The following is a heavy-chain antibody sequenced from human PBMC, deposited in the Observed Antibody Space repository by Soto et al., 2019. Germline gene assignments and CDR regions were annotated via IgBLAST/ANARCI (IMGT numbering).Heavy chain of an antibody. V-gene: IGHV3-23*01. J-gene: IGHJ4*02. D-gene: IGHD3-9*01. CDR2: ISGSGGST. CDR3: AKCSTPRYFVDY. Sequence: WGSLRLSCAASGFTFISYAISCVRQAPGKGLEWVSAISGSGGSTYYADSVKGRFTISRDNSKNTLYLQMNSLRAEDTAVYYCAKCSTPRYFVDYWGQGTLVTVSS. CDR1: GFTFISYA.